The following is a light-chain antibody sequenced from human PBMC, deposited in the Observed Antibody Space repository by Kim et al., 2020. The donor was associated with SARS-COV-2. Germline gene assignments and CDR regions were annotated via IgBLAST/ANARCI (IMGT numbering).Light chain of an antibody. CDR3: QRFDSGPVYT. Sequence: DIVMTQSPDSLAVSLGETATINCKSSQSVFRNGNNDNYLAWYQQKPGQPPKLLIYWASTRESGVPDRFSGSESGTDFTLTINGLQAEDVAVYYCQRFDSGPVYTFGQGTKVDIK. V-gene: IGKV4-1*01. J-gene: IGKJ2*01. CDR1: QSVFRNGNNDNY. CDR2: WAS.